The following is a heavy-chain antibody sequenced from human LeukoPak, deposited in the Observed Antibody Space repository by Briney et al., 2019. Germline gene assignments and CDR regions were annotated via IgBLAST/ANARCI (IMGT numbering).Heavy chain of an antibody. Sequence: SETLSLTCAVYGGSFSGYYWSWIRQPPGKGLEWIGEINHSGSTNYNPSLKSRVTISVDTSQNQFSLNLNSVTAADTAVYYCARGVASAGYSSYYYGMDVWGQGTTVTVSS. D-gene: IGHD6-13*01. V-gene: IGHV4-34*01. CDR3: ARGVASAGYSSYYYGMDV. CDR1: GGSFSGYY. CDR2: INHSGST. J-gene: IGHJ6*02.